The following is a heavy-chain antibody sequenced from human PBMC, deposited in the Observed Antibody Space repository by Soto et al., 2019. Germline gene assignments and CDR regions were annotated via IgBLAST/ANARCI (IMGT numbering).Heavy chain of an antibody. CDR2: IYYSGAS. CDR3: ARGTYYYGSAFYYYYYMDV. CDR1: GGSISSDSSY. V-gene: IGHV4-61*01. D-gene: IGHD3-10*01. Sequence: SETLSLTCTVSGGSISSDSSYWSWIRQRPGMGLEWIGYIYYSGASYYTPSLRGRVTISVDTSKNQFSLRLSSVTAADTAVYYCARGTYYYGSAFYYYYYMDVWGKGTTVTVSS. J-gene: IGHJ6*03.